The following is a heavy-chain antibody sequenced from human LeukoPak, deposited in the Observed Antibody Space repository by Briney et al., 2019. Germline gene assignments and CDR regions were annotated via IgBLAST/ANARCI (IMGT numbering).Heavy chain of an antibody. CDR3: AKNGGWSSRGEPFDY. D-gene: IGHD6-19*01. CDR2: ISGSGGST. CDR1: GFTFSIYA. V-gene: IGHV3-23*01. J-gene: IGHJ4*02. Sequence: PGGSLRLSCAASGFTFSIYAMSWVRPAPGKGLEWVSAISGSGGSTYYADSVKGRFTISRDNSKNTLYLQMNSLRAEDTAVYYCAKNGGWSSRGEPFDYWGQGTLVTVSS.